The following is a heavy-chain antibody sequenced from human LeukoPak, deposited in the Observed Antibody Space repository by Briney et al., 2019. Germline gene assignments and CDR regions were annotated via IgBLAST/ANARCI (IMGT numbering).Heavy chain of an antibody. V-gene: IGHV1-3*01. CDR2: INAGNGNT. Sequence: ASVKVSCKASGYTFTSYAMHWVRQAPGQRLEWMGWINAGNGNTKYSQKFQGRVTITRDTSASTAYMELSSLRSEDTAAYYCARARDYYDSSGYDLYFDYWGQGTLVTVSS. D-gene: IGHD3-22*01. J-gene: IGHJ4*02. CDR3: ARARDYYDSSGYDLYFDY. CDR1: GYTFTSYA.